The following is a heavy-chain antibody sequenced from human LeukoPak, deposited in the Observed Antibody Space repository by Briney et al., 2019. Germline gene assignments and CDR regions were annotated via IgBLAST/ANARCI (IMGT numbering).Heavy chain of an antibody. CDR2: ISSSGSTI. D-gene: IGHD3-3*01. CDR3: ASGYYTGWFAP. J-gene: IGHJ5*02. CDR1: GFTFSSYE. V-gene: IGHV3-48*03. Sequence: GGSLRLSCAASGFTFSSYEMNWVRQAPGKGLEWVSYISSSGSTIYYADSVKGRFTISRDNAKNSLYLQMNSLRAEDTAVYYCASGYYTGWFAPWGQGTLVTVSS.